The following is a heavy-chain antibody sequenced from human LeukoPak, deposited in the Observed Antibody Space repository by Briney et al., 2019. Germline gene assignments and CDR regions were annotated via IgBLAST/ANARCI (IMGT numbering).Heavy chain of an antibody. D-gene: IGHD2-2*01. J-gene: IGHJ4*02. CDR3: ASGVSIPGNRLAYYFDY. Sequence: SETLSLTCTVSGGSISSYYWSWIRQPPGKGLEWIGYIYYSGSTNYNPSLKSRVTISVDTSKNQFSLKLSSVTAADTAVYYCASGVSIPGNRLAYYFDYWGQGTLVTVSS. CDR2: IYYSGST. CDR1: GGSISSYY. V-gene: IGHV4-59*08.